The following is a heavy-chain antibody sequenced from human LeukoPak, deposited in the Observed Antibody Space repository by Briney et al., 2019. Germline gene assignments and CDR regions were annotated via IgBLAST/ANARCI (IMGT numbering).Heavy chain of an antibody. D-gene: IGHD3-9*01. CDR2: IYYSGST. CDR1: GGSISRGGYY. Sequence: SQTLSLTCTVSGGSISRGGYYWSWIRQHPGKGLEWIGYIYYSGSTYYNPSLKSRVTISVDTSKNQFSLKLSSVTAADTAVYYCARDYPDILTGMDVWGKGTTVTVSS. J-gene: IGHJ6*04. V-gene: IGHV4-31*03. CDR3: ARDYPDILTGMDV.